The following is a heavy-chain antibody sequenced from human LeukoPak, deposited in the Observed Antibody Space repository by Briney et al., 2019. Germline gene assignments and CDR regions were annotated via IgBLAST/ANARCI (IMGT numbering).Heavy chain of an antibody. CDR3: ASLYYGGNNFDY. D-gene: IGHD4-23*01. CDR2: IYSDNT. V-gene: IGHV3-53*01. CDR1: GFTVSTNS. Sequence: PGGSLRLSCTVSGFTVSTNSMSWVRQAPGKGLEWVSFIYSDNTHYSDSVKGRFTISRDNSKNTLYLQMNSLRAEDTAVYYCASLYYGGNNFDYWGQGTLVTVSS. J-gene: IGHJ4*02.